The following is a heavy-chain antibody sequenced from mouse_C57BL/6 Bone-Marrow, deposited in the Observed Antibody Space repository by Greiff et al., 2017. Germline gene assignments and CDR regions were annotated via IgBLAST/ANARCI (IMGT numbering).Heavy chain of an antibody. J-gene: IGHJ3*01. CDR1: GFTFSSYA. CDR3: ARERASNPFAY. D-gene: IGHD2-5*01. Sequence: EVQGVESGGGLVKPGGSLKLSCAASGFTFSSYAMSWVRQTPEKRLEWVATISDGGSYTYYPDNVKGRFTISRDNAKNNLYLQMSHLKSEDTAMYYCARERASNPFAYWGQGTLVTVSA. V-gene: IGHV5-4*01. CDR2: ISDGGSYT.